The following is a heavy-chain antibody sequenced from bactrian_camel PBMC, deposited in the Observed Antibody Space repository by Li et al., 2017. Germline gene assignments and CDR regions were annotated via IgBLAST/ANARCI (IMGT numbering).Heavy chain of an antibody. CDR3: AADFRVGLLCEYDRYDYQF. Sequence: HVQLVESGGGSVQAGGSLRLSCAGSGFSYNAYCMGWFRQAPGKEREGVATIRGGNGRTSYADSVKGRFTISLDYAKNTLYLQMNSLKPDDTAMYYCAADFRVGLLCEYDRYDYQFRGQGTQVTVS. V-gene: IGHV3S26*01. J-gene: IGHJ4*01. CDR1: GFSYNAYC. CDR2: IRGGNGRT. D-gene: IGHD3*01.